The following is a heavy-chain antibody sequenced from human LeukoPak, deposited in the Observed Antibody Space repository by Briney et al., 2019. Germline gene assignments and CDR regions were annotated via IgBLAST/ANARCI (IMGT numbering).Heavy chain of an antibody. D-gene: IGHD1-26*01. J-gene: IGHJ4*02. CDR1: GDSVSGNSVA. CDR3: ARWKGWELYPIVADY. CDR2: TYYRSKWYN. V-gene: IGHV6-1*01. Sequence: SQTLSLTCAISGDSVSGNSVAWNWIRQSPSRGLEWLGRTYYRSKWYNEYAVSVKSRIIINPDTSKNQFSLQLNSVTAADTAVYYCARWKGWELYPIVADYWGQGTLVTVSS.